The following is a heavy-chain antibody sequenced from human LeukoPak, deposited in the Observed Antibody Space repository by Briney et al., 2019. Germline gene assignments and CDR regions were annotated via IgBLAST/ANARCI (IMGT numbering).Heavy chain of an antibody. V-gene: IGHV1-3*01. CDR2: INAGNGNI. CDR3: ARGYCSSTSCYMDV. J-gene: IGHJ6*02. Sequence: KGWINAGNGNIKYSQKLRGRVTITGDTSASTAYMELSSLRSEDTAVYYCARGYCSSTSCYMDVWGQGTTVT. D-gene: IGHD2-2*01.